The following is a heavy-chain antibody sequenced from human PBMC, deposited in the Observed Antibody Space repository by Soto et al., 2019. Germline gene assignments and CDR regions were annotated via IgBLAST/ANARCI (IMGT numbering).Heavy chain of an antibody. CDR3: ARDRGDILTGYYIKRSRDYYYYGMDV. J-gene: IGHJ6*02. V-gene: IGHV6-1*01. CDR1: GDSVSSNSAA. D-gene: IGHD3-9*01. Sequence: SQTLSLTCAISGDSVSSNSAAWNWIRQSPSRGLEWLGRTYYRSKWYNDYAVSVKSRITINPDTSKNQFSLKLSSVTAADTAVYYCARDRGDILTGYYIKRSRDYYYYGMDVWGQGTTVTVSS. CDR2: TYYRSKWYN.